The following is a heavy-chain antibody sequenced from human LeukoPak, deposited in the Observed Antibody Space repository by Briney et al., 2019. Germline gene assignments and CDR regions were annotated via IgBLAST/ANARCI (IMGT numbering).Heavy chain of an antibody. V-gene: IGHV3-30*02. CDR2: IRSDGTNK. Sequence: PGGSLRLSCAASGFTFSSYAMHWVRQAPGKGLEWVAFIRSDGTNKFYADSVKGRFTISRGNSRNTLYLQMNSLRAEDTAVYYCVREEVRTTEGYFDHWGQGTLVTVSS. J-gene: IGHJ4*02. CDR3: VREEVRTTEGYFDH. D-gene: IGHD1-7*01. CDR1: GFTFSSYA.